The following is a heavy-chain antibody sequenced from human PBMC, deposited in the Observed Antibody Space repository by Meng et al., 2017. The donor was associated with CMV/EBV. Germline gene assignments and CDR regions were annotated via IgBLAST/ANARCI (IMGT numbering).Heavy chain of an antibody. V-gene: IGHV1-2*02. Sequence: ASVKVSCKASGYTFTSYYMHWVRQAPGQGLEWMGWINPNSGGTNYAQKFQGRVTMTRDTSISTAYMELSRLRSDDTAVYYCARDFTYYDFWSGYLSETRNYYYGMDVWGQGTTVTVSS. CDR2: INPNSGGT. CDR1: GYTFTSYY. CDR3: ARDFTYYDFWSGYLSETRNYYYGMDV. J-gene: IGHJ6*02. D-gene: IGHD3-3*01.